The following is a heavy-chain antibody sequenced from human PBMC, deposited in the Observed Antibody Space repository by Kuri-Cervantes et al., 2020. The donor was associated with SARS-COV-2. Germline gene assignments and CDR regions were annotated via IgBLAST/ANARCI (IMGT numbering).Heavy chain of an antibody. CDR2: INHSGST. CDR1: GGSFSGYY. Sequence: SETLSLTCAVYGGSFSGYYWSWIRQPPGKGLEWIGEINHSGSTSYNPSLKSRVTISVDTSKNQFSLKLSSVTAADTAVYYCARRDNYDFWSGYYTGWFDPWGQGTLVTVSS. V-gene: IGHV4-34*01. J-gene: IGHJ5*02. D-gene: IGHD3-3*01. CDR3: ARRDNYDFWSGYYTGWFDP.